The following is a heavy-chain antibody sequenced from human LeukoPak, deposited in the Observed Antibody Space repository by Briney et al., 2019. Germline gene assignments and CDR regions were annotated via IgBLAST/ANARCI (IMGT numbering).Heavy chain of an antibody. CDR2: IYHSGST. CDR1: GGSISSGGYS. CDR3: ARSNVLTGYFTRKVGFDF. V-gene: IGHV4-30-2*01. J-gene: IGHJ4*02. Sequence: SETLSLTCTVSGGSISSGGYSWSWIRQPPGKGLEWIGYIYHSGSTYYNPSLKSRVTISVDRSKNQFSLKLSSVTAADTAVYYCARSNVLTGYFTRKVGFDFWGQGTLVTVSS. D-gene: IGHD3-9*01.